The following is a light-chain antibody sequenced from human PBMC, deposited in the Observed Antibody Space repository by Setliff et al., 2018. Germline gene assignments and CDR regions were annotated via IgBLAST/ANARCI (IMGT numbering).Light chain of an antibody. Sequence: QSALTQPASVSGSPGQSITISCSGTSNDVGAYDLVSWYQQHPGKVPKLIIFDVSNRPSGVSRRFSGSKSGNTASLTISGLQADDEADYYCCAYTASTTYVFVNGTKVT. CDR3: CAYTASTTYV. CDR2: DVS. V-gene: IGLV2-14*03. J-gene: IGLJ1*01. CDR1: SNDVGAYDL.